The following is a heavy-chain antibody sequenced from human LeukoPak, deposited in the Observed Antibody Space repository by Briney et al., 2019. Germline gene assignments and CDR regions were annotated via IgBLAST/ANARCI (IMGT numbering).Heavy chain of an antibody. Sequence: GGSLRLSCAASGFTFSSYAMSWVRQAPGKGLEWVSAISGSGGSTYYADSVKGRFTISRDNSKNTLYLQMNSLRAEDTAVYYCAKDLGSTYSSGWYGPYYYYYMDVWGKGTTVTVPS. V-gene: IGHV3-23*01. CDR2: ISGSGGST. CDR1: GFTFSSYA. D-gene: IGHD6-19*01. CDR3: AKDLGSTYSSGWYGPYYYYYMDV. J-gene: IGHJ6*03.